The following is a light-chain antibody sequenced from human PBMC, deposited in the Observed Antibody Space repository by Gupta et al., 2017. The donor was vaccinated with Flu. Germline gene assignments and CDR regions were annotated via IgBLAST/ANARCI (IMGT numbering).Light chain of an antibody. V-gene: IGLV1-51*02. CDR1: RSNIGNNY. CDR2: ENS. CDR3: GTWDSSLTAGV. J-gene: IGLJ2*01. Sequence: QSVLTQPPSVSAAPGQEVPISCSGSRSNIGNNYVYWYQQRPGTAPKLLIYENSERPSGIPDRFSGSKSGTSATLGITGLQTGDEADYYCGTWDSSLTAGVFGGGTKVTVL.